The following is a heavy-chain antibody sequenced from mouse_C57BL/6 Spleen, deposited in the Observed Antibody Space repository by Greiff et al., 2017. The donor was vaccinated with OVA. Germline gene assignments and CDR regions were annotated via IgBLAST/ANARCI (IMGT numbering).Heavy chain of an antibody. CDR2: IYPGDGDT. CDR1: GYAFSSYW. J-gene: IGHJ4*01. Sequence: VQLQQSGAELVKPGASVKISCKASGYAFSSYWMNWVKQRPGKGLEWIGQIYPGDGDTNYNGKFKGKATLTADKSSSTAYMQLSSLTSEDSAVYFCALIYDGYAMDYWGQGTSVTVSS. V-gene: IGHV1-80*01. D-gene: IGHD2-3*01. CDR3: ALIYDGYAMDY.